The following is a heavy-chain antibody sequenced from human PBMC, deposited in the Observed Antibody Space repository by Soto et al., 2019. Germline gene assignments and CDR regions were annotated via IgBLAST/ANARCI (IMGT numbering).Heavy chain of an antibody. D-gene: IGHD3-16*01. Sequence: QVQLVESGGGVVQPGRSLRVSCAASGFTFSTYGMHWVRQAPGKGLEWVAVTSYDGSNKYYADSVKGRFTISRDNSKNPLYLQMNSLRAEDTAVYYCATRGFTGQFDDWGQGTLVTVSS. CDR3: ATRGFTGQFDD. V-gene: IGHV3-30*03. J-gene: IGHJ4*02. CDR2: TSYDGSNK. CDR1: GFTFSTYG.